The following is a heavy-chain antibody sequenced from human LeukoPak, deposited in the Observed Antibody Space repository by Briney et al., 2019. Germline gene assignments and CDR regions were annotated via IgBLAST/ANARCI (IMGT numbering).Heavy chain of an antibody. D-gene: IGHD1-26*01. Sequence: PSETLSLTCAVYGGSFNGYYWSWIRQPPGKGLEWIGEINHSGSTNYNPSLKSRVTISVDTSKNQFSLKLSSVTAADTAVYYCASGSYSPDYWGQGTLVTVSS. CDR1: GGSFNGYY. CDR3: ASGSYSPDY. J-gene: IGHJ4*02. V-gene: IGHV4-34*01. CDR2: INHSGST.